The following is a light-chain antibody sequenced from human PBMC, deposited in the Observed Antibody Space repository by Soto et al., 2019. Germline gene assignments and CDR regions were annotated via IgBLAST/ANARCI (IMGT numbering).Light chain of an antibody. J-gene: IGLJ1*01. CDR2: GNS. V-gene: IGLV1-40*01. CDR3: QSYDSSLSGYV. Sequence: QSALTQPPSVSGAPGQRVTISCTGSSSNIGAGYDAHWYQQLPGTAAKLLIYGNSNRPSGVPDRFSGSKSGTSASLAITGLQAEDEADYYCQSYDSSLSGYVFGTGTKLTVL. CDR1: SSNIGAGYD.